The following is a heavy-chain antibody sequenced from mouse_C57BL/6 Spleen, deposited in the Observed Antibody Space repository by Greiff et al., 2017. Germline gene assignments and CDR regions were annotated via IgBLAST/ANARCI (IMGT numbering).Heavy chain of an antibody. CDR2: IDPENGDT. J-gene: IGHJ1*03. D-gene: IGHD2-1*01. V-gene: IGHV14-4*01. CDR1: GFNIKDDY. CDR3: TTGVTNWYFEV. Sequence: EVQLQQSGAELVRPGASVKLSCKASGFNIKDDYMHWVKQRPEQGLEWIGWIDPENGDTEYASKFQGKATITADTSSTTAYLQLSSLTSEDTAVYYCTTGVTNWYFEVWGTGTTVTVSS.